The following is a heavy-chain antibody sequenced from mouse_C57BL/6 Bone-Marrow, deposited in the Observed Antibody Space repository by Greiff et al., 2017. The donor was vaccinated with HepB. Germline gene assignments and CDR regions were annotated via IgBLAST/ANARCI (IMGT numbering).Heavy chain of an antibody. J-gene: IGHJ3*01. CDR1: GFNIKDDY. Sequence: EVKLVESGAELVRPGASVKLSCTASGFNIKDDYMHWVKQRPEQGLEWIGWIDPENGDTEYASKFQGKATITADTSSNTAYLQLSSLTSEDTAVYYCTTPYDYESLWFAYWGQGTLVTVSA. CDR2: IDPENGDT. CDR3: TTPYDYESLWFAY. V-gene: IGHV14-4*01. D-gene: IGHD2-4*01.